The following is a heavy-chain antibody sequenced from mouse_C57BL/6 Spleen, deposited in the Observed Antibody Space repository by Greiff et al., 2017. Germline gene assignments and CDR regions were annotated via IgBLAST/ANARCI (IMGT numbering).Heavy chain of an antibody. J-gene: IGHJ1*03. CDR1: GYTFTSYW. D-gene: IGHD1-1*01. CDR3: ARGYYGSSFYWYFDV. V-gene: IGHV1-69*01. Sequence: QVQLQQPGAELVMPGASVKLSCKASGYTFTSYWMHWVKQRPGQGLEWIGEIDPSDSYTNYNQKFKGKSTLPVDKSSSTAYMKLSSLTSEDSEVYYCARGYYGSSFYWYFDVWGTGTTVTVSS. CDR2: IDPSDSYT.